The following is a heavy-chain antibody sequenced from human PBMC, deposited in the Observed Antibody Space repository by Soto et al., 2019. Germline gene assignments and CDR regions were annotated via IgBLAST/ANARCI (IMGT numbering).Heavy chain of an antibody. J-gene: IGHJ4*02. CDR2: IYYSGST. CDR1: GGSISSSSYY. Sequence: QLQLQESGPGLVKPSETLSLTCTVSGGSISSSSYYWGWIRQPPGKGLEWIGSIYYSGSTYYNPSLKSRVTISVDTSKNQFSLKLSSVTAADTAVYYCARRSSVGPIYFGYWGQGTLVPVSS. CDR3: ARRSSVGPIYFGY. D-gene: IGHD1-26*01. V-gene: IGHV4-39*01.